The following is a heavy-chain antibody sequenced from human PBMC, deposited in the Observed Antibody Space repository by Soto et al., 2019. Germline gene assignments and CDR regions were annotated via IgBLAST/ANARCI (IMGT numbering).Heavy chain of an antibody. J-gene: IGHJ4*02. D-gene: IGHD1-26*01. CDR2: IYYSGTT. CDR3: ARREIQGPIDY. CDR1: GYSISSSNW. V-gene: IGHV4-28*01. Sequence: SETLSLTCAVSGYSISSSNWWGWIRQPPGKGLEWIGYIYYSGTTYYNPSLKSRVTMSVDASKNQFSLKLTSVTAVDTAVYYCARREIQGPIDYWGQGTLVTAPQ.